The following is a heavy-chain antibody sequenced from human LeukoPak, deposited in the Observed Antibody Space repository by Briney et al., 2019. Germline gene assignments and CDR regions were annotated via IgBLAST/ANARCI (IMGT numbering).Heavy chain of an antibody. Sequence: PGGSLRLSCAASGITFRNYRMHWVRQAPGKGLEWVAVIWYDGSNKDYADSVKGRFTVSRDNSRNTLFLQMNSLRVEDTAVYYCATDRATQYFDYWGQGTLVSVPS. CDR3: ATDRATQYFDY. J-gene: IGHJ4*02. CDR1: GITFRNYR. D-gene: IGHD2-15*01. CDR2: IWYDGSNK. V-gene: IGHV3-33*01.